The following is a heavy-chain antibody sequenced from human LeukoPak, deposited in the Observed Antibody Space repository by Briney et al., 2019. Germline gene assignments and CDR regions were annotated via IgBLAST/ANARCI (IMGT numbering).Heavy chain of an antibody. D-gene: IGHD6-19*01. V-gene: IGHV4-4*07. J-gene: IGHJ4*02. CDR1: GGSISSYY. Sequence: SETLSLXCTVSGGSISSYYWSWIRQPAGKGLEWIGRIYTSGSTNYNPSLNSRVTMSVDTSQHQFSLKLSSVTAADTAVYYCARVNSGSGWYFDYWGQGTLVTVSS. CDR3: ARVNSGSGWYFDY. CDR2: IYTSGST.